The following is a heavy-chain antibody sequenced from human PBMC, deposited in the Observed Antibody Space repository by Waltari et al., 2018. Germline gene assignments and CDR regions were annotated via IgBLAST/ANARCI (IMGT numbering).Heavy chain of an antibody. D-gene: IGHD6-6*01. CDR2: IYTSGST. Sequence: QVQLQESGPGLVKPSQTLSLTCTVSGGSISSGSYYWSWIRQPAGKGLEWIGRIYTSGSTNYNPSLKSRVTISVDTSKNQFSLKLSSVTAADTAVYYCARAASVYSSSSRRDAFDIWGQGTMVTVSS. CDR3: ARAASVYSSSSRRDAFDI. V-gene: IGHV4-61*02. J-gene: IGHJ3*02. CDR1: GGSISSGSYY.